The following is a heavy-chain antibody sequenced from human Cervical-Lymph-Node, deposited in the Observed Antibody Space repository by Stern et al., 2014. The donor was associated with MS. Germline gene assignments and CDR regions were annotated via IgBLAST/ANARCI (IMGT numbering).Heavy chain of an antibody. J-gene: IGHJ5*02. Sequence: QVQLQESGPGLLRPSATLSLTCTVSGASITRYYWSWIRQPPGKGLEWIGYIYYSGTTNYNASLKGRVAISIDTSKTQFSLRLSSVTAADTAVYYCARATDLWGQGTLVTVSS. V-gene: IGHV4-59*01. CDR1: GASITRYY. CDR3: ARATDL. CDR2: IYYSGTT.